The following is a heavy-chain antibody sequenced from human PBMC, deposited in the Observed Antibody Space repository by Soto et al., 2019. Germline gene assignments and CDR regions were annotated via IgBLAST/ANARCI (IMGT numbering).Heavy chain of an antibody. CDR2: IWYDASHK. Sequence: GGSLRLSCAASGFTFNNYGMHWVRQAPGKRLEWVAVIWYDASHKYYADSVNGRFTISRDNSKNTLYLQMSSLRGEDTAVYYCARDKTFGGTIGSAFDSWGQGTLVTVSS. D-gene: IGHD3-16*01. J-gene: IGHJ4*02. CDR1: GFTFNNYG. V-gene: IGHV3-33*01. CDR3: ARDKTFGGTIGSAFDS.